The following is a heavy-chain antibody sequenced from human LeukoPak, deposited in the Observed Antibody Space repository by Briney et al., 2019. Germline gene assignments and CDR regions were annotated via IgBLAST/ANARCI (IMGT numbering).Heavy chain of an antibody. J-gene: IGHJ6*03. V-gene: IGHV4-59*01. CDR1: GGSISSYY. CDR2: IYYSGST. D-gene: IGHD2-15*01. Sequence: SETLSLTCTVSGGSISSYYWSWIRQPPGKGLEWIGYIYYSGSTNYNPSLKSRVTISVDTSKNRFSLKLRSVTAADTAVYYCARTTEGYCRGRSCYSYYYYMDVWGKGTTVTVSS. CDR3: ARTTEGYCRGRSCYSYYYYMDV.